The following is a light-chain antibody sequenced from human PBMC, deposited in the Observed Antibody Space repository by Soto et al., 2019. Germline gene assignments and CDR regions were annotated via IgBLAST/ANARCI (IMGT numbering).Light chain of an antibody. V-gene: IGLV1-44*01. CDR2: SNN. Sequence: QSVLTQPPSASGTPGQRVSISCSGSSSNIGSNSVNWYQQLPGTAPKLLIHSNNQRPSGVPDRFSGSKSGTSASLAISGLQSEDEADYHCAAWDDSLNGPVFGGGTKVTVL. CDR1: SSNIGSNS. CDR3: AAWDDSLNGPV. J-gene: IGLJ2*01.